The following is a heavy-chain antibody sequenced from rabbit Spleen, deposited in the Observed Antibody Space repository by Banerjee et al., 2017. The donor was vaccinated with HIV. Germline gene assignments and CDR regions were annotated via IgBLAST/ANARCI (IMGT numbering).Heavy chain of an antibody. CDR1: GFDSSSYN. J-gene: IGHJ4*01. CDR2: IVGSSGVF. D-gene: IGHD7-1*01. CDR3: ARDAGYSWYGDSNL. Sequence: QLEASGGGLDPAGGPLPLCNTASGFDSSSYNMSWVRQAPGKGLEWIGYIVGSSGVFYYATWLKGRLFIISHNAQTTVYLQITSLTAADTATYFCARDAGYSWYGDSNLWGQGTLVTVS. V-gene: IGHV1S7*01.